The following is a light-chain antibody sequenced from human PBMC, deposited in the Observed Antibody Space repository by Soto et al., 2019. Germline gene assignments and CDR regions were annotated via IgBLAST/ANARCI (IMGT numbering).Light chain of an antibody. Sequence: DIQMTQSPSSLSAPVGDRVTITCRASQSVNTYLHWYQQKPGKAPKLLIFAASNLQSGVPSRFSGSGSGTNVTLSLNSLQPEDFATYYCQQGYSNPWTFGQGTKVEIK. CDR3: QQGYSNPWT. V-gene: IGKV1-39*01. CDR1: QSVNTY. CDR2: AAS. J-gene: IGKJ1*01.